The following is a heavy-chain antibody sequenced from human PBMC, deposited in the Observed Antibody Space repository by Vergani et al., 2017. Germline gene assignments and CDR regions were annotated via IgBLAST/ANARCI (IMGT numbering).Heavy chain of an antibody. J-gene: IGHJ6*03. CDR3: ASTPVAARIYYYMDV. V-gene: IGHV3-30*03. Sequence: QVQLVESGGGVVQPGRSLRLSCAASGFTFSSYGMHWVRQAPGKGLEWVAVISYDGSNKYYADSVKGRFTISRDNSMNTLYLQMNSLRAEDTAVYYCASTPVAARIYYYMDVWGKGTTVTVSS. CDR2: ISYDGSNK. D-gene: IGHD6-6*01. CDR1: GFTFSSYG.